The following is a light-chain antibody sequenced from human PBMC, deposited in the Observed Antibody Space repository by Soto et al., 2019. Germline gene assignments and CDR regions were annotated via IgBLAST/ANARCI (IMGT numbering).Light chain of an antibody. CDR1: QSVYNN. Sequence: EIVMTQSPATLSVSPGERATLSCRASQSVYNNLAWYQQKPGQAPRLLIYDASNRATGIPARFSGSGSGTDFTLTISSLEPADFAVYYCQQRSNWPPITFGQGTRLEI. CDR2: DAS. CDR3: QQRSNWPPIT. V-gene: IGKV3-11*01. J-gene: IGKJ5*01.